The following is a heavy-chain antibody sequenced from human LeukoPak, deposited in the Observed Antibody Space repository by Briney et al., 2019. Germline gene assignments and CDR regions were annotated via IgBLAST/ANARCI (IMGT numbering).Heavy chain of an antibody. CDR3: ARSSQEVGPRWYFDL. V-gene: IGHV1-18*01. J-gene: IGHJ2*01. Sequence: ASVKVSCKASGYTFTSYGISWVRQAPGRGLEWMGWINPYNGNRNYAQKLQGRVTMTTDTSTSTAYMELRSLRSDDTAVYYCARSSQEVGPRWYFDLWGRGTLVTVSS. CDR1: GYTFTSYG. CDR2: INPYNGNR.